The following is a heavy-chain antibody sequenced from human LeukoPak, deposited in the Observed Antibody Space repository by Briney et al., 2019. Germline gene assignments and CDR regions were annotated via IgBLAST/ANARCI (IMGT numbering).Heavy chain of an antibody. Sequence: GGSLRLSCAASGFTFSSYGMHWVRRAPGKGLEWVAFIRYDGSNKYYADSVKGRFTISRDNSKNTLYLQMNSLRAEDTAVYYCAKEYCSGGSCYPSPGDYWGQGTLVTVSS. CDR3: AKEYCSGGSCYPSPGDY. D-gene: IGHD2-15*01. V-gene: IGHV3-30*02. CDR1: GFTFSSYG. J-gene: IGHJ4*02. CDR2: IRYDGSNK.